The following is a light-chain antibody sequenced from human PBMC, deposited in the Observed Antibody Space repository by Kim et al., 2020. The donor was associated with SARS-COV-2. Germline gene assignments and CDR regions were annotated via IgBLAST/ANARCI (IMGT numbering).Light chain of an antibody. Sequence: VSPGQTASITCSGDKLGDKYACWYQQKPGQSPVLVIYQDSKRPSGIPERFSGSNSGNTATLTISGTQAMDEADYYCQAWDSSTVVFGGATKLTVL. J-gene: IGLJ2*01. CDR3: QAWDSSTVV. V-gene: IGLV3-1*01. CDR2: QDS. CDR1: KLGDKY.